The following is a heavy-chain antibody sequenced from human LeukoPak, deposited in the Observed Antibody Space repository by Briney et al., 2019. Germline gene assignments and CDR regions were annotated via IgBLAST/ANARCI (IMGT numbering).Heavy chain of an antibody. J-gene: IGHJ4*02. Sequence: GASVKVSCKASGGTFSSYAISWVRQAPGQGLEWMGGIIPIFGTANYAQKFQGRVTITADESTSTAYMELSSLRSEDTAVYYCAREGAVRGVTGYFDYWGQGTLVTVSS. CDR3: AREGAVRGVTGYFDY. V-gene: IGHV1-69*13. CDR1: GGTFSSYA. CDR2: IIPIFGTA. D-gene: IGHD3-10*01.